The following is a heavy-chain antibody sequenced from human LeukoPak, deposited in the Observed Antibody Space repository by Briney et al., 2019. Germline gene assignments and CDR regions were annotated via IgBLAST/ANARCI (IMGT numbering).Heavy chain of an antibody. D-gene: IGHD3-22*01. CDR2: IYHSGSS. CDR3: ARHSCYYGNFDY. CDR1: GGSISSSSYY. J-gene: IGHJ4*02. V-gene: IGHV4-39*01. Sequence: PSETLSLTCTVSGGSISSSSYYCGWIRQPPGKGLEWIGSIYHSGSSYYNPSLKSRVTISVDTSKNQFSLKLSSVTAADTAVYYCARHSCYYGNFDYWGQGTSVTVSS.